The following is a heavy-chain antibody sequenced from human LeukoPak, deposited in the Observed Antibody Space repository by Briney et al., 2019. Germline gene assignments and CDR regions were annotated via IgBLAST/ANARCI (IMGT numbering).Heavy chain of an antibody. J-gene: IGHJ4*02. V-gene: IGHV4-59*08. Sequence: TSSETLSLTCTVSDGSISIYYWNWIRQPPGKGLEWIGYIYYSGSTYYNPSLKSRVTISVDTSKNQFSLKLSSVTAADTAVYYCARGRRGYSYGYWGQGTLVTVSS. D-gene: IGHD5-18*01. CDR1: DGSISIYY. CDR2: IYYSGST. CDR3: ARGRRGYSYGY.